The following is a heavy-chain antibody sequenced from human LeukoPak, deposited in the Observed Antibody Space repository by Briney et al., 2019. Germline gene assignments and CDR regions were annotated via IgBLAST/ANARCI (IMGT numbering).Heavy chain of an antibody. J-gene: IGHJ4*02. Sequence: GGSLRLSCAASGFTVSSNYMSWVHQAPGKGLEWVSVISGSGGSTYYADSVKGRFIISRDNSKNTLYLQMNSLRAEDTAVYYCPKGDSSGWPYYFDYWGQGTLVTVSS. D-gene: IGHD6-19*01. CDR1: GFTVSSNY. CDR2: ISGSGGST. CDR3: PKGDSSGWPYYFDY. V-gene: IGHV3-23*01.